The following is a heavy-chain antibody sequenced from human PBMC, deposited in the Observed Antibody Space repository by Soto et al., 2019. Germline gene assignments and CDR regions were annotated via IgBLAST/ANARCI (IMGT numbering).Heavy chain of an antibody. CDR1: GYTFTSYD. CDR3: ATVEMPTGVFDY. D-gene: IGHD4-4*01. Sequence: ASVKVSCKASGYTFTSYDINWVRQATGQGLEWMGWMNPNSGNTGYAQKFQGRVTMTRDTSTSTVYMELSSLRSEDTAVYYCATVEMPTGVFDYWGQGTLVTVCS. V-gene: IGHV1-8*01. J-gene: IGHJ4*02. CDR2: MNPNSGNT.